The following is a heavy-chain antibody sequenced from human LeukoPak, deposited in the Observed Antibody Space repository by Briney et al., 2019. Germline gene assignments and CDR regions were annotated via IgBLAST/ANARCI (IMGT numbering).Heavy chain of an antibody. V-gene: IGHV3-21*01. CDR1: GFTFSSYS. CDR3: TRDQVAANYYYYGMDV. Sequence: PGGSLRLSCAASGFTFSSYSMTWVRQAPGKGLEWVSSISSSSYYIYYADSVKGRFTISRDNAKNSLYLEMNSLRTEDTAVYYCTRDQVAANYYYYGMDVWGQGTTVTVSS. CDR2: ISSSSYYI. D-gene: IGHD2-15*01. J-gene: IGHJ6*02.